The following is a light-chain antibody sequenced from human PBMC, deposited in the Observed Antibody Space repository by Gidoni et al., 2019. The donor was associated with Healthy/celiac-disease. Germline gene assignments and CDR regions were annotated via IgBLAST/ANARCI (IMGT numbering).Light chain of an antibody. V-gene: IGLV2-23*02. CDR2: EVS. CDR1: RSDVWSYNL. J-gene: IGLJ2*01. Sequence: QSALTQPASVSGSPGQSITISCTGTRSDVWSYNLVSWYQQHPGKAPKLMIYEVSKRPSGVSNRFSGSKSGNTASLTISGLQAEDEADYYCCSYAGSSTPVVFGGGTKLTVL. CDR3: CSYAGSSTPVV.